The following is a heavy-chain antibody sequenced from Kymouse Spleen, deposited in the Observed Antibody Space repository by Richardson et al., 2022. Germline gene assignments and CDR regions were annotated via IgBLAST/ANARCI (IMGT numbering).Heavy chain of an antibody. Sequence: QVQLQQWGAGLLKPSETLSLTCAVYGGSFSGYYWSWIRQPPGKGLEWIGEINHSGSTNYNPSLKSRVTISVDTSKNQFSLKLSSVTAADTAVYYCARGDYYGSGSPSIGYYYYGMDVWGQGTTVTVSS. CDR2: INHSGST. V-gene: IGHV4-34*01. CDR3: ARGDYYGSGSPSIGYYYYGMDV. D-gene: IGHD3-10*01. J-gene: IGHJ6*02. CDR1: GGSFSGYY.